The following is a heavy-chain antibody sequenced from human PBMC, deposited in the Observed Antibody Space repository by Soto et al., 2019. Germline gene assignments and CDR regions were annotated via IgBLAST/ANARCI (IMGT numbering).Heavy chain of an antibody. Sequence: QVQLQESGPGLVRPSETLSLTCTVSGGSISGYYWSWIRQPPGKGLEWIGYNYYSGTTSYNPSLNSRVTTTVDTYKNQFSLKVNSVTAADTAVYYCARESYYGSGATVVAYWGQGTLVTVSS. V-gene: IGHV4-59*01. CDR3: ARESYYGSGATVVAY. J-gene: IGHJ4*02. D-gene: IGHD3-10*01. CDR1: GGSISGYY. CDR2: NYYSGTT.